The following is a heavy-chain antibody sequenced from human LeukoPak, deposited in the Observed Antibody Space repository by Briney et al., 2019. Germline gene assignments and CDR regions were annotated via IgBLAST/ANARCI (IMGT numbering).Heavy chain of an antibody. D-gene: IGHD4-17*01. CDR3: ARLTVTTAIDY. CDR1: VGSITSYY. Sequence: SETLSLTCTVSVGSITSYYWSWIRQPPGKGLGWIAYIYYTGSTNYNPSLESRVTISVDTSKNQFSLRLSSVTAADTAVYYCARLTVTTAIDYWGQGTLVTVSS. V-gene: IGHV4-59*01. CDR2: IYYTGST. J-gene: IGHJ4*02.